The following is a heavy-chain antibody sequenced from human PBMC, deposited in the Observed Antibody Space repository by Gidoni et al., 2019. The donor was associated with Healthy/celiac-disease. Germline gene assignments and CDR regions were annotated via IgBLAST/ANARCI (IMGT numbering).Heavy chain of an antibody. J-gene: IGHJ4*02. CDR1: GFTFSSYG. V-gene: IGHV3-33*01. Sequence: QVQLVESGGGVVQPGRSLRLSFAASGFTFSSYGMHWVRQDPGKGREWVAVIWYDGSNKYYADSVKGRFTISRDNSKNTLYLQMNSLRAEDTAVYYCAREGGSGSFDYWGQGTLVTVSS. CDR3: AREGGSGSFDY. CDR2: IWYDGSNK. D-gene: IGHD2-15*01.